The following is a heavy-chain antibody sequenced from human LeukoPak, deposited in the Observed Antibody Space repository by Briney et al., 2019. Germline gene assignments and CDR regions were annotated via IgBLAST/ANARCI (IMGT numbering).Heavy chain of an antibody. CDR1: GFTFSSYA. V-gene: IGHV3-23*01. CDR3: AKGSYDSSGYNYAFDI. J-gene: IGHJ3*02. Sequence: GGTLRLSCAASGFTFSSYAMSWVRQAPGKGLEWVSTISGSSSNTYYAGSVKGRFTVSRDNTKDTLYLQMNSLRAEDTAMYHCAKGSYDSSGYNYAFDIWGQGTFVTVSS. CDR2: ISGSSSNT. D-gene: IGHD3-22*01.